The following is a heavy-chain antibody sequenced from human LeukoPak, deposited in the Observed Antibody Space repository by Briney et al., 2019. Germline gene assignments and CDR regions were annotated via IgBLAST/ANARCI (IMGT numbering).Heavy chain of an antibody. CDR1: GLTFSSYA. CDR2: ISGSGGST. D-gene: IGHD5-18*01. V-gene: IGHV3-23*01. CDR3: AKDRDSYGYVPLDALDI. J-gene: IGHJ3*02. Sequence: PGGSLRLSCAASGLTFSSYAMSWVRQAPGKGLEWVSAISGSGGSTYYADSVKGRFTISRDNSKNTLYLQMNSLRAEDTAVYYCAKDRDSYGYVPLDALDIWGQGTMVTVSS.